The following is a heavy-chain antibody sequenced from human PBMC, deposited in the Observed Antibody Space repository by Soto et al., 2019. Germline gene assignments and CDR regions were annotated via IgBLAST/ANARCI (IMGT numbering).Heavy chain of an antibody. CDR1: GFTFSDYY. CDR2: ISSSGNTI. J-gene: IGHJ4*02. Sequence: QVQLVESGGGLVKTSGSLRIACAACGFTFSDYYMRWVRQAPGKGMEWVSYISSSGNTIYYADSVKGRFTISRDNAKNSVYLQMNSLRAEDTALYFCAKMSSENYYDPVFSWGQGTLVTVSS. V-gene: IGHV3-11*01. D-gene: IGHD3-22*01. CDR3: AKMSSENYYDPVFS.